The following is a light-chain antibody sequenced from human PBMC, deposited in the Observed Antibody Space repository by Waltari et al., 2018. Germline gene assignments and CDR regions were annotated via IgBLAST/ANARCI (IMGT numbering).Light chain of an antibody. Sequence: DIQMTQSPSTLSASEGGRVTITCRASHTINNYLAWYQQKPGKAPKLVITAASTLQSGVPLRFSGSGSGTDFTLAISSLQPEDFATYFCQQSHTTPVYTFGQGTKLDMK. CDR1: HTINNY. J-gene: IGKJ2*01. V-gene: IGKV1-39*01. CDR3: QQSHTTPVYT. CDR2: AAS.